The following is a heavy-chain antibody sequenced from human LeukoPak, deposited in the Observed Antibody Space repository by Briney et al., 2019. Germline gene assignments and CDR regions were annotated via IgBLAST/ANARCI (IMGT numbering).Heavy chain of an antibody. V-gene: IGHV4-39*01. D-gene: IGHD1-26*01. CDR2: IYFSGST. CDR3: ARHDGAGSYLYNY. CDR1: GGSISSSNYY. J-gene: IGHJ4*02. Sequence: PPETLSLTCSISGGSISSSNYYWGWIRQPPGKGLEWIGSIYFSGSTYYNVSLKSRVTIYVDTSNNQFSLRLSSVTAADTAVYYCARHDGAGSYLYNYWGQGTLVTVSS.